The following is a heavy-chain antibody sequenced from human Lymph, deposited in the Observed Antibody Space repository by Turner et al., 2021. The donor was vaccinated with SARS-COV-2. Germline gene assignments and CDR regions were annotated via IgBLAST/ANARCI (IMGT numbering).Heavy chain of an antibody. V-gene: IGHV3-11*06. D-gene: IGHD3-22*01. CDR2: ISSSSTYT. CDR1: GFTFSDNY. CDR3: ARGLLPYYYYGMDV. Sequence: QLQTVESGGGLAEAGGSLRISCAASGFTFSDNYMSWIGQAPGKGLEWVSYISSSSTYTNYADSVKGRFTISRDNVKNSMYVQMNRLRAEDTAVYYCARGLLPYYYYGMDVWGQGTTVTVSS. J-gene: IGHJ6*02.